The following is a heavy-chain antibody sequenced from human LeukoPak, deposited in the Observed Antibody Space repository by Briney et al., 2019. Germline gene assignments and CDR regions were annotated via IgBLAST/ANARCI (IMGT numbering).Heavy chain of an antibody. V-gene: IGHV1-46*03. J-gene: IGHJ3*01. D-gene: IGHD5-12*01. CDR2: INPSSGST. CDR1: GYTFTIYY. Sequence: ASVKVSCTASGYTFTIYYMHLVRQAPGQGLEWMGIINPSSGSTSYPQKFQGRVTITRDTSTTTVNMELSSLRPDDSGVYYCARYLGYIGYDEAFDFWGQGTMVTVSS. CDR3: ARYLGYIGYDEAFDF.